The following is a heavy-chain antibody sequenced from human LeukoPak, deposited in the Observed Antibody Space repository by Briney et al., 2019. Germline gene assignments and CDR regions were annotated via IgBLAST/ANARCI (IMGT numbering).Heavy chain of an antibody. V-gene: IGHV3-23*01. CDR2: ISGSGGST. D-gene: IGHD4-17*01. CDR1: GFTFSSYG. J-gene: IGHJ6*03. Sequence: PGGSLRLSCAASGFTFSSYGMSWVRQAPGKGLEWVSAISGSGGSTYYADSVKGRFTISRDNSKNTLYLQMNSLRAEDTAVYYCAKDGIYGDYYYYYMDVWGKGTTVTISS. CDR3: AKDGIYGDYYYYYMDV.